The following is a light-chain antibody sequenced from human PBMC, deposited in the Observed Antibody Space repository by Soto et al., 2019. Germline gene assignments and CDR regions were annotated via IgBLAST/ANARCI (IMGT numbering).Light chain of an antibody. J-gene: IGKJ4*01. V-gene: IGKV3-15*01. CDR3: QQYNVWPLT. Sequence: EIVMTQSPATLSVSPGERATLSCRASQSVSSNLAWYQQKPGQPPKLLIYDASTRATGIPARFSGSGSGTDFALTISSLQSEDFAVYYCQQYNVWPLTFGGGTKVEFK. CDR2: DAS. CDR1: QSVSSN.